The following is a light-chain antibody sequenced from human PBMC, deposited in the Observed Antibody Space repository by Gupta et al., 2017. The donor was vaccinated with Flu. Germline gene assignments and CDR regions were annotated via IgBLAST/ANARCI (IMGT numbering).Light chain of an antibody. V-gene: IGLV2-14*01. CDR3: SSYTSSNSLE. CDR2: EVI. CDR1: SSDVGGYNY. J-gene: IGLJ3*02. Sequence: QSALTQPASVSGSPGQSITISCTGTSSDVGGYNYVSWYQNHPGKAPKLMIYEVINRPSGVSNRFSGSKSGNTASLTISGLQAEDEADYYCSSYTSSNSLEFGGGTKLTVL.